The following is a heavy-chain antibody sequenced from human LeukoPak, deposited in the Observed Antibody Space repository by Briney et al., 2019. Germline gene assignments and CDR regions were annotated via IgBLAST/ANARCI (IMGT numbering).Heavy chain of an antibody. CDR2: ISSNGGST. Sequence: PAGSLRLSCSASGFTFSRYAMHWVRRAPGKGLEYVSAISSNGGSTYYADSVKGRFTISGDNSKNTLYLQMSSLRAEDTAVYYCVKDGSGSYYTYYFDYWGQGTLVTVSS. D-gene: IGHD3-10*01. V-gene: IGHV3-64D*06. J-gene: IGHJ4*02. CDR1: GFTFSRYA. CDR3: VKDGSGSYYTYYFDY.